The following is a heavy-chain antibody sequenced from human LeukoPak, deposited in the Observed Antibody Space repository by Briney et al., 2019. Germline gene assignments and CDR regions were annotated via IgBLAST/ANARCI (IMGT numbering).Heavy chain of an antibody. V-gene: IGHV1-18*01. CDR1: GYTFNSHG. J-gene: IGHJ4*02. CDR2: ISGYNGKT. Sequence: ASVKVSCKASGYTFNSHGVSWVRQAPGQGLEWTGWISGYNGKTNYAQKFQGRVTMTTDTSTSTAYMELTSLRPDDTAVYYCARAYHYDSSGYYIPTEFDSWGQGALVTVSS. D-gene: IGHD3-22*01. CDR3: ARAYHYDSSGYYIPTEFDS.